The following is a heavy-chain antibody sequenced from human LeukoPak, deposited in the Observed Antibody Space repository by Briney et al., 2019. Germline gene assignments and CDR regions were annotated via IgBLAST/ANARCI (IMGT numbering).Heavy chain of an antibody. CDR2: MNPNSGNT. D-gene: IGHD3-10*01. Sequence: ASLKVSCKPSGYTFTSYDINWVRQATGQGLECMGWMNPNSGNTGYAQKFQGRSTMTRNTSISTAYMELSSLRSEDTAVYYCALAIGSGLYYFDYWGQGTLVTVSS. CDR3: ALAIGSGLYYFDY. CDR1: GYTFTSYD. V-gene: IGHV1-8*01. J-gene: IGHJ4*02.